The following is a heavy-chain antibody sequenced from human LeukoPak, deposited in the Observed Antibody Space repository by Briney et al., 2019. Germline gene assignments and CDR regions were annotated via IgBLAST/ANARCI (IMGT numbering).Heavy chain of an antibody. CDR3: AKGRYFDWLFPFDY. J-gene: IGHJ4*02. D-gene: IGHD3-9*01. CDR1: GFTFSSYG. CDR2: ISGSGGSR. V-gene: IGHV3-23*01. Sequence: PGGSLRLSCPASGFTFSSYGMTWVRQAPGKGLEWVSAISGSGGSRNYADSVKGRFTISRDNSKNTLYLQMNSLRAEDTAVYYCAKGRYFDWLFPFDYWGQGTLVTVSS.